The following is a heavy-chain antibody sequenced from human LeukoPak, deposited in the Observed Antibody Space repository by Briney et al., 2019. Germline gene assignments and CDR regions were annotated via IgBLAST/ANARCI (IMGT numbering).Heavy chain of an antibody. CDR1: GFTFSSYV. Sequence: GGSLRLSCAASGFTFSSYVMHWVRQAPGKGLEWVAFIWYDGSNKYYADSVKGRFTISRDNSKNTLYLQMNSLRAEDTAVYYCARGLPPNYYYYMDVWGKGTTVTVSS. CDR2: IWYDGSNK. V-gene: IGHV3-33*01. CDR3: ARGLPPNYYYYMDV. J-gene: IGHJ6*03.